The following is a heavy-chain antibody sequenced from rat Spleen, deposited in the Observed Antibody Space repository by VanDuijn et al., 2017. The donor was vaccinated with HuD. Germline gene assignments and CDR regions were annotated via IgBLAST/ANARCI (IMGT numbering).Heavy chain of an antibody. CDR3: TTDGSGY. Sequence: EVQLVESGGGLVQPGRSMKLSCAASGFTFSHYDMAWVRQAPKKGLEWVAFISFDGSTTFYRDSVKGRFTISRNNAKSTLSLQMDSLRSEDTATYFCTTDGSGYWGQGVMVTVSS. CDR1: GFTFSHYD. J-gene: IGHJ2*01. CDR2: ISFDGSTT. V-gene: IGHV5-20*01. D-gene: IGHD4-3*01.